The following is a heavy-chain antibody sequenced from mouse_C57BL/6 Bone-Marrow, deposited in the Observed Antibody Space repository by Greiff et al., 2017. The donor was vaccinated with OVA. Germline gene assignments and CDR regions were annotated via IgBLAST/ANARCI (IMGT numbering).Heavy chain of an antibody. CDR1: GFNIKDYY. J-gene: IGHJ4*01. Sequence: VQLQQSGAELVKPGASVKLSCTASGFNIKDYYMHWVKQRTEQGLEWIVRIDPEDGETNYAPKFQGKATITADTSSNTAYLQLSSLTSEDTAVYYCARDSPITTVRGYAMDYWGQGTSVTVSS. CDR3: ARDSPITTVRGYAMDY. CDR2: IDPEDGET. V-gene: IGHV14-2*01. D-gene: IGHD1-1*01.